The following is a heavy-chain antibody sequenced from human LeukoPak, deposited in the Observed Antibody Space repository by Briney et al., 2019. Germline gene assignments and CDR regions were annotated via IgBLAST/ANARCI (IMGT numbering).Heavy chain of an antibody. D-gene: IGHD3-9*01. J-gene: IGHJ5*02. CDR1: GGSISSGGYS. CDR3: ARRYYDILTGSGAWFDP. Sequence: SETLSLTCAVSGGSISSGGYSWSWIRQPPGKGLEWIGYIYHSGSTYYNPSLKSRVTISVDRSKNQFSLKLSSVTAADTAVYYCARRYYDILTGSGAWFDPWGQGTLVTVSS. CDR2: IYHSGST. V-gene: IGHV4-30-2*01.